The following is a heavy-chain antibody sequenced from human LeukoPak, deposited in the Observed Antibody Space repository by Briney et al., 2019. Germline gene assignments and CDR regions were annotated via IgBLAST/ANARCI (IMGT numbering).Heavy chain of an antibody. V-gene: IGHV1-8*02. CDR2: MSPNSGNT. CDR1: GYTFTSYA. CDR3: ARETTISPYYFDY. Sequence: ASVKVSCKASGYTFTSYAMHWVRQAPGQRLEWMGWMSPNSGNTGYAQKFQGRVTMTRNTSITTAYMELSSLTSEDTAVYYCARETTISPYYFDYWGLGSQVTISP. J-gene: IGHJ4*02. D-gene: IGHD3-9*01.